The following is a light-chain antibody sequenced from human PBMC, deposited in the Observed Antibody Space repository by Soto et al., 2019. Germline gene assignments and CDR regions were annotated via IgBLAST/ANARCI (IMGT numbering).Light chain of an antibody. CDR2: KAS. J-gene: IGKJ4*01. Sequence: DIEMTQSPSTLSGSVGDRVTITCRASQTISSWLAWYQQKPGKAPKLLIYKASSLESGVPSRFSGSGSGTEFTLTISSLQPEDVATYYCQQHDPFPALTFGGGTKVDIK. V-gene: IGKV1-5*03. CDR1: QTISSW. CDR3: QQHDPFPALT.